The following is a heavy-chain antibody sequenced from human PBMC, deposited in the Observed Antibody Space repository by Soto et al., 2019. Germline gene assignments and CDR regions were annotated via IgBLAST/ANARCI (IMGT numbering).Heavy chain of an antibody. CDR2: IHYRGST. CDR3: ARIRLVNIVATDHAAIDR. Sequence: PSETLSLTCTVSGGSISSPNDFWGWIRQPPGTGLDWIGSIHYRGSTYYNPSLKSRVTISVDTSKNQFSLKLISVTGAATALYCCARIRLVNIVATDHAAIDRWGQGTLVTVGS. V-gene: IGHV4-39*07. J-gene: IGHJ5*02. CDR1: GGSISSPNDF. D-gene: IGHD5-12*01.